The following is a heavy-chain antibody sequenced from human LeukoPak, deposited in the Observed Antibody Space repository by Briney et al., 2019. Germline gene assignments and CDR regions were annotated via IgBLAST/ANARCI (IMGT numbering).Heavy chain of an antibody. J-gene: IGHJ6*02. V-gene: IGHV3-7*01. CDR3: ARDCDYDFWSGGYYYDVDV. Sequence: PGGSLRLSCAASGFTFSSYWINWVRRAPGKGLEWVANINQDGSEKYYVDSVKGRFTISRDNAKNSLYLQMNSLRAEDTAVYYCARDCDYDFWSGGYYYDVDVWGQGTTVTVSS. D-gene: IGHD3-3*01. CDR2: INQDGSEK. CDR1: GFTFSSYW.